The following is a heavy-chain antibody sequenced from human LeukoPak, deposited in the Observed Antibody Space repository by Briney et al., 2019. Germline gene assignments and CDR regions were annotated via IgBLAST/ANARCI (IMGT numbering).Heavy chain of an antibody. J-gene: IGHJ4*02. CDR1: GFTFSNAW. D-gene: IGHD3-10*01. CDR3: TTFSYYYGSGSYYSFDY. CDR2: IKSKTDGGTT. Sequence: GGSLRLSCAASGFTFSNAWMSWVRQAPGKGLEWVGRIKSKTDGGTTDYAAPVKGRFTISRDASKNTLYLQMNSLKTEDTAVYYCTTFSYYYGSGSYYSFDYWGQGTLVTVSS. V-gene: IGHV3-15*01.